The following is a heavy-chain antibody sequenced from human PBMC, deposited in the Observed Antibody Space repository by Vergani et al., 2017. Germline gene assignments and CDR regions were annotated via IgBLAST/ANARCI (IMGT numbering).Heavy chain of an antibody. J-gene: IGHJ1*01. CDR1: GFPFGDYY. CDR3: ARISGGSAPYLHY. D-gene: IGHD2-15*01. Sequence: EVHLEESGGGLVQPGGSLRLSCAASGFPFGDYYMAWIRLAPGKGLDWVASIKREGTETFYVDSVKGRFTISRDKAKTTLYLQMNSLRDEDRGVYYCARISGGSAPYLHYWGQGTLVTVAS. V-gene: IGHV3-7*01. CDR2: IKREGTET.